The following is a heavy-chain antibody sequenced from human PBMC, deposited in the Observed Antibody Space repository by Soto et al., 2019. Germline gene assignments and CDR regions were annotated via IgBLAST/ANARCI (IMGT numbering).Heavy chain of an antibody. J-gene: IGHJ6*02. D-gene: IGHD6-13*01. CDR1: GYSFTSDW. CDR3: ARTAAAGKYYYGTDV. V-gene: IGHV5-51*01. CDR2: IYPGDSDT. Sequence: PGESLKISCKGSGYSFTSDWIGWVRQMPGKGLEWMGIIYPGDSDTRYSPSFQGQVTISADKSISTAYLQWSSLKASDTAMYYCARTAAAGKYYYGTDVWGQGTTVTVSS.